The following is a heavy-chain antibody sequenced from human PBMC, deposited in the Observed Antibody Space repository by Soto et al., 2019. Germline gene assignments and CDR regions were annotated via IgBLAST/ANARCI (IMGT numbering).Heavy chain of an antibody. J-gene: IGHJ4*02. D-gene: IGHD2-2*01. CDR2: IIPIFGTA. V-gene: IGHV1-69*01. CDR3: ASLPWEVVPAAHYFDY. CDR1: GGTFSSYA. Sequence: QVQLVQSGAEVKKPGSSVKVSCKASGGTFSSYAISWVRQAPGQGLEWMGGIIPIFGTANYAQKFQGRVTITADESTSTAYMELSSLRSEDTAVYYCASLPWEVVPAAHYFDYWGQGTLVTVSS.